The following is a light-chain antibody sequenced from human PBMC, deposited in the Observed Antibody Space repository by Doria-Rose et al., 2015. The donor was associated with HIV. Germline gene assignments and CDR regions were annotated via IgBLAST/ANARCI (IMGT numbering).Light chain of an antibody. CDR1: QSFSSTY. V-gene: IGKV3-20*01. J-gene: IGKJ1*01. CDR3: HQCGTSWT. Sequence: EIVMTQSPGTLSLSPGERATLSCRASQSFSSTYLAWYQQKPDQATSLLIYDVSTSATGIPDGFSASGSGTDFTRTINRLEPEDFALYYCHQCGTSWTFGQGTKVEI. CDR2: DVS.